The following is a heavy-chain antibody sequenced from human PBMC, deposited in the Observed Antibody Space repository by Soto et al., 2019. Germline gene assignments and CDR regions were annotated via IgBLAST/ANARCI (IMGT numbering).Heavy chain of an antibody. CDR1: GYTLTELS. Sequence: ASVKVSCKVSGYTLTELSMHWVRQAPGKGLEWMGGFDPEDGETIYAQKFQGRVTMTEDTSTDTAYMELSSLRSEDTAVYYCTTDSTQTFCDGGPCYSVPTKIHDSWGQGTLVTVSS. J-gene: IGHJ4*02. CDR3: TTDSTQTFCDGGPCYSVPTKIHDS. D-gene: IGHD2-15*01. CDR2: FDPEDGET. V-gene: IGHV1-24*01.